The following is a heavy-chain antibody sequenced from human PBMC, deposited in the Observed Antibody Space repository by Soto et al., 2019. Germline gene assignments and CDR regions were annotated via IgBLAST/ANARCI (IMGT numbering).Heavy chain of an antibody. CDR1: GYTFTGYY. J-gene: IGHJ5*02. D-gene: IGHD6-6*01. CDR2: INPNSGGT. CDR3: ARDPASSIATNWFDP. Sequence: ASVKVSCKASGYTFTGYYMHWVRQAPGQGLEWMGWINPNSGGTNYAQKFQGRVTMTRDTSISTAYMELSRLRSDDTAVYYCARDPASSIATNWFDPWGQGXLVTVSS. V-gene: IGHV1-2*02.